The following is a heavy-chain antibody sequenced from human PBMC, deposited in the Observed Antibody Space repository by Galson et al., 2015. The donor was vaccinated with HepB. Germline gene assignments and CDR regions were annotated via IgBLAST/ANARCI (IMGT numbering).Heavy chain of an antibody. CDR3: ARVEGGVGFYYDSFGYGDY. J-gene: IGHJ4*02. CDR2: ISYEGSKK. CDR1: GFTFSSYA. Sequence: SLRLSCAASGFTFSSYAIYWVRQAPGKGLEWVALISYEGSKKHYADTVKGRFTISRDNSKNTLYLQMNSLRAEDTAVYYCARVEGGVGFYYDSFGYGDYWGRGTLVTVSS. D-gene: IGHD3-22*01. V-gene: IGHV3-30*04.